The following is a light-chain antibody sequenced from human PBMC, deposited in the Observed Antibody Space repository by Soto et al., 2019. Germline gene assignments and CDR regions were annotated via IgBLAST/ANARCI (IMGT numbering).Light chain of an antibody. J-gene: IGKJ5*01. V-gene: IGKV3-15*01. Sequence: EIVMTQSPATLSVSPGERATLSCRASQSVSRKLAWYQQTRGQAPRLLIYGASTRATGVPARFSGSVSGTEFTLTISGLQSEDFAVYYCQQYNNWPSITFGQGTRLEIK. CDR2: GAS. CDR1: QSVSRK. CDR3: QQYNNWPSIT.